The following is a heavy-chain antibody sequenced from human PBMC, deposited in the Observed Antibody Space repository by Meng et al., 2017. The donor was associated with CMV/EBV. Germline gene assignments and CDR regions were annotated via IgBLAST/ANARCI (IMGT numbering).Heavy chain of an antibody. D-gene: IGHD3-10*01. CDR1: GGSISSSSYY. J-gene: IGHJ6*02. Sequence: SETLSLTCTVSGGSISSSSYYWGWIRQPPGKGLEWIGSIYYSGSTYYNPSLKSRVTISVDTSKNQFSLKLSSVTAADTAVYYCAKDQWFGELLYYYYGMDVWGQGTTVTVSS. V-gene: IGHV4-39*07. CDR3: AKDQWFGELLYYYYGMDV. CDR2: IYYSGST.